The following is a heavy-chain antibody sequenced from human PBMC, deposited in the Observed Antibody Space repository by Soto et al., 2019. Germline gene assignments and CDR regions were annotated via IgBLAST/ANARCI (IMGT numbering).Heavy chain of an antibody. Sequence: QVQLQQWGAGLLKPSETLSLTCAVYGGSFSGYYWSWIRQPPGKGLVWIGEINPSGSTNYTPSLKSRVTMSGDTPKNQFSLKLTSVTAADTAVYYCARGRDGGAANWGQGTLVTVSS. V-gene: IGHV4-34*01. CDR1: GGSFSGYY. J-gene: IGHJ4*02. CDR2: INPSGST. D-gene: IGHD4-17*01. CDR3: ARGRDGGAAN.